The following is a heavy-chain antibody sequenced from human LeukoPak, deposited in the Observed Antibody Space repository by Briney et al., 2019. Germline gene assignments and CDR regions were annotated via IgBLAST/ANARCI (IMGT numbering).Heavy chain of an antibody. CDR2: INSDGSST. Sequence: PGGSLRLSCAASGFTFSSYWMHWVRQAPGKGLVWVSRINSDGSSTSYADSVKGRFTISRDNAKNTLYLQMNSLRAEDTAVNYCAREVSSGWNYFDYWGQGTLVTVSS. CDR1: GFTFSSYW. J-gene: IGHJ4*02. V-gene: IGHV3-74*01. D-gene: IGHD6-19*01. CDR3: AREVSSGWNYFDY.